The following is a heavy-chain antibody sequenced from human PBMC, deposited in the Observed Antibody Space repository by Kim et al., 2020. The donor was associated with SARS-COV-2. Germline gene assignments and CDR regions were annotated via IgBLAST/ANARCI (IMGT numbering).Heavy chain of an antibody. CDR3: ARDRGDPGWERLYGMD. Sequence: SETLSLTCTVSGGSVSSGSYYWSWIRQPPGKGLEWIGYIYYSGSTNYNPSLKSRVTISVDTSKNQFSLKLSSVTAADTAVYYCARDRGDPGWERLYGMD. J-gene: IGHJ6*01. CDR1: GGSVSSGSYY. CDR2: IYYSGST. V-gene: IGHV4-61*01. D-gene: IGHD1-26*01.